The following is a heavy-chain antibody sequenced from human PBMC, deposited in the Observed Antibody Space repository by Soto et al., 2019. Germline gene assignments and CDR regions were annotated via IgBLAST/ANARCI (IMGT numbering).Heavy chain of an antibody. CDR2: VGWNGDTI. Sequence: EVQLVESGGGLVQPGRSLRLSCAASGFNFDDYAMHWVRQGPGKGLEWVSGVGWNGDTIGYADSLKGRFTISRDNAKNSLYLQMNSLRPEDTALYYCAKSLLVGPPTGFDIWGQGTMVTVSS. D-gene: IGHD1-26*01. CDR1: GFNFDDYA. V-gene: IGHV3-9*01. CDR3: AKSLLVGPPTGFDI. J-gene: IGHJ3*02.